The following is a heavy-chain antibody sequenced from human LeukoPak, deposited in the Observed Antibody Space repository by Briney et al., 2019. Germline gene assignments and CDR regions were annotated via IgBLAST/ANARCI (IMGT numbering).Heavy chain of an antibody. CDR2: INWNSGGV. CDR3: VKGFCSTITCYGLDT. CDR1: GFTFYHYA. J-gene: IGHJ5*01. Sequence: GGSLRLSCAVSGFTFYHYAMHGLRQAPGGGLEGVSDINWNSGGVGYADSLKGRFTISRDNAKNSLYLQMNSLRPEDTALYYCVKGFCSTITCYGLDTWGHGILVTVSS. V-gene: IGHV3-9*01. D-gene: IGHD2-2*01.